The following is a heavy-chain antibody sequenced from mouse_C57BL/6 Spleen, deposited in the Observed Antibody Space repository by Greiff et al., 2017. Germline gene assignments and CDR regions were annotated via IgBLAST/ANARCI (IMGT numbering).Heavy chain of an antibody. D-gene: IGHD2-4*01. CDR3: ARDYDYPGAMDY. V-gene: IGHV7-1*01. Sequence: EVKLVESGGGLVQSGRSLRLSCATSGFTFSDFYMEWVRQAPGKGLEWIAASRNKANDYTTEYSASVKGRFIVSRDTSQSILYLQMNALRAEDTAIYYCARDYDYPGAMDYWGQGTSVTVSS. CDR2: SRNKANDYTT. CDR1: GFTFSDFY. J-gene: IGHJ4*01.